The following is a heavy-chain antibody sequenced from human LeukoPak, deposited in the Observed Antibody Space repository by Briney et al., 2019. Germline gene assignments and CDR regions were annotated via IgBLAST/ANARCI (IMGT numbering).Heavy chain of an antibody. V-gene: IGHV1-18*01. Sequence: GASVKVSCKASGYTFTSYGISWVRQAPGQGLEWMGWISAYNGNTNYAQKFQGRVTMTTDTSTSTAYMELRSLRSDDTAVYYCARDFCSSGSYYLCWFDPWGQGTLVTVSS. CDR2: ISAYNGNT. CDR1: GYTFTSYG. D-gene: IGHD3-10*01. J-gene: IGHJ5*02. CDR3: ARDFCSSGSYYLCWFDP.